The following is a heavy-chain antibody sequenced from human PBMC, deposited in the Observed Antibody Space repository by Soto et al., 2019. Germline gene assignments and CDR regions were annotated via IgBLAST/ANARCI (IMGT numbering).Heavy chain of an antibody. CDR2: IWFDGSNK. J-gene: IGHJ4*02. CDR3: ARAAYTSGYYYFDH. Sequence: GGSLRLSCAASGFTFSSHAMHWVRQAPGKGLEWVANIWFDGSNKNYADSVKGRFTISRDNSKNTLFLQVNSLRAEDTAIYYCARAAYTSGYYYFDHWGQGTPVTVSS. D-gene: IGHD6-19*01. CDR1: GFTFSSHA. V-gene: IGHV3-33*01.